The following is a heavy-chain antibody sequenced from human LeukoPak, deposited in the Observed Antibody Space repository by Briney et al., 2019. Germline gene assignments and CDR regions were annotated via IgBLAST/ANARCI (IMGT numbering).Heavy chain of an antibody. V-gene: IGHV3-48*01. J-gene: IGHJ3*02. CDR2: ISSSRSTI. CDR3: ARLSGDYDFWSGQPRGAFDI. Sequence: GGSLRLSCAASGFTFSSYSMNWVRQAPGKGLEWVPYISSSRSTIKYADSVKGRFTISRDNAKNSLYLQMNSLRAEDTAVYYCARLSGDYDFWSGQPRGAFDIWGQGTMVTVSS. D-gene: IGHD3-3*01. CDR1: GFTFSSYS.